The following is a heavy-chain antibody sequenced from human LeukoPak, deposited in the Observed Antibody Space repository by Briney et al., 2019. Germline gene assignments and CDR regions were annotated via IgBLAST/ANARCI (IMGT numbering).Heavy chain of an antibody. CDR1: GFTFSTYI. Sequence: GGSLRLSCSASGFTFSTYIMHWVRQAPGKGLETVSAFTGNGGSTFYADSVKGRFTISRDNSKNTLYLQMSSLRAEDTAMYYCARRDDYSAYDCWGQGTLVTVSS. D-gene: IGHD5-24*01. V-gene: IGHV3-64D*06. CDR2: FTGNGGST. CDR3: ARRDDYSAYDC. J-gene: IGHJ4*02.